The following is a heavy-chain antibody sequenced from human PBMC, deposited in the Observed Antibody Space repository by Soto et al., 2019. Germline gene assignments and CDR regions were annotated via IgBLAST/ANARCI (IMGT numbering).Heavy chain of an antibody. CDR2: IIPIFGTA. CDR1: GGTFSSYA. V-gene: IGHV1-69*01. CDR3: AREGVPYSYAKNWFDP. J-gene: IGHJ5*02. D-gene: IGHD5-18*01. Sequence: QVQLVQSGAEVKKPGSSVKVSCKASGGTFSSYAISWVRQAPGQGLEWMGGIIPIFGTANYAQKIQGRVTSTADETTRTEDMELSRVRSEDTAVCFCAREGVPYSYAKNWFDPWGQGTLVTVSS.